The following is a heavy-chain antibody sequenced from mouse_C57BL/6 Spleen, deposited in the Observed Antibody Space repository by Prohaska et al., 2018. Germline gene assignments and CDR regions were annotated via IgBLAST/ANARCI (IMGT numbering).Heavy chain of an antibody. CDR3: ARERDEGYFDV. CDR2: ISYDGRN. V-gene: IGHV3-6*01. CDR1: GYSITSGYY. Sequence: LQESGPGLVKLSQSLSLTCSVTGYSITSGYYGNWIRQFPGNKQEWMCYISYDGRNNYNPSVKNRISITRDTYKNQCFLKLNSETTEDTATYYLARERDEGYFDVWGTGTTVTVSS. D-gene: IGHD3-3*01. J-gene: IGHJ1*03.